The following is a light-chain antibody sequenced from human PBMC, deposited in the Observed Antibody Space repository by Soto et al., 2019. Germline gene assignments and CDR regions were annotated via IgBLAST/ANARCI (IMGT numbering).Light chain of an antibody. CDR1: QRVSSN. CDR3: QQYNNWHFPGT. J-gene: IGKJ1*01. V-gene: IGKV3-15*01. CDR2: GAS. Sequence: EIVMTQSPATLSVSPGERATLSCRASQRVSSNLAWYQQKPGQAPRLLIYGASTRATGIPARFSGSGSGTEFTLTISSLQSEDFAVYYCQQYNNWHFPGTFGQGTKVDIK.